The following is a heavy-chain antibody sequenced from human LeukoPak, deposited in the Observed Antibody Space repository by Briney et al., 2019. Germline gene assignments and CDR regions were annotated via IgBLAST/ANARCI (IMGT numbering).Heavy chain of an antibody. J-gene: IGHJ4*02. CDR2: ISYDGSNK. D-gene: IGHD5-18*01. CDR3: AKDLGYSYHFDY. CDR1: GFTFSSYG. V-gene: IGHV3-30*18. Sequence: PGGSLRLSCAASGFTFSSYGMHWVRQAPGKGLEWVAVISYDGSNKYYADSVKGRFTISRDNSKNTLYLQMNSLRAEDTAVYYRAKDLGYSYHFDYWGQGTLVTVSS.